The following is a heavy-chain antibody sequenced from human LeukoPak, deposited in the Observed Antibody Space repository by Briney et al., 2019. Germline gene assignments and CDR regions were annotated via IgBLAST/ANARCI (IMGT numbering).Heavy chain of an antibody. CDR3: ARGGSYLDY. Sequence: PGRSLRLSCAASGFTFSSYAMHWVRQAPGKGLEWVAVISYDGSNKYYADSVKGRFTISRDNSKNTLYLQVNSLRAEDTAVYYCARGGSYLDYWGQGTLVTVSS. CDR2: ISYDGSNK. D-gene: IGHD1-26*01. J-gene: IGHJ4*02. CDR1: GFTFSSYA. V-gene: IGHV3-30-3*01.